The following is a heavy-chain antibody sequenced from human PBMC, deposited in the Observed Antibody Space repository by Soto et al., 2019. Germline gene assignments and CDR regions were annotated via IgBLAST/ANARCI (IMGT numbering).Heavy chain of an antibody. CDR1: GFSLSTSGVA. J-gene: IGHJ4*02. D-gene: IGHD2-8*02. V-gene: IGHV2-5*02. CDR2: IYLDDDK. CDR3: GHFPAGGLYYFDY. Sequence: QITLKDSGPTLVKPTQTVTLTCTFSGFSLSTSGVAVGWIRQPPGKALEWLALIYLDDDKRYSPALKSRLTTTKDTSQNQVVLTMTNRDPVDTATFCCGHFPAGGLYYFDYWGQGTLVTVSS.